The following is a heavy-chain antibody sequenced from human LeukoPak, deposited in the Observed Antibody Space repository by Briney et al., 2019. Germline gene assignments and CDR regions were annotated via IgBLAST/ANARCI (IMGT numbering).Heavy chain of an antibody. D-gene: IGHD2-15*01. V-gene: IGHV6-1*01. CDR2: TYYCSKWYK. J-gene: IGHJ4*02. CDR3: ARDGGHGYSFGY. CDR1: GDSVSSNSAA. Sequence: SQTLSLTCAISGDSVSSNSAAWNWIRQSPSRGLEWLGRTYYCSKWYKDYAVSVKSRITRNPDTSKNQFSLHLNSVTPEDTAVYYCARDGGHGYSFGYWGQGTLVTVSS.